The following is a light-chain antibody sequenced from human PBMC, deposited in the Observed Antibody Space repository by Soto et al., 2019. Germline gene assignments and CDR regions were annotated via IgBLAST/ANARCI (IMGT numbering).Light chain of an antibody. CDR2: GAS. Sequence: EIVLTQSPGTLSLSPGERATLSCRASQSVSSSYLAWYQQKPGQAPRLLIYGASSRATGIPDRFSGSRSGTDFTLTISRLEPEDFVVYYCQQYGSSGLTFGGGTKVEIK. V-gene: IGKV3-20*01. J-gene: IGKJ4*01. CDR1: QSVSSSY. CDR3: QQYGSSGLT.